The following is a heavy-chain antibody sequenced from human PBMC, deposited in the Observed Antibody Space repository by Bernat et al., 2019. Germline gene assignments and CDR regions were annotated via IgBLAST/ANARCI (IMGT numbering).Heavy chain of an antibody. CDR1: GFTFDDYP. V-gene: IGHV3-43*02. J-gene: IGHJ6*02. Sequence: EVQLVESGGAVVQPGGSLRLSCATLGFTFDDYPMPWFRQFPGKGLEWVFLIIGNVSSKYYADSVKGRFTISRDNSKNSLYLQMNSLRTEDTALFYCAKDMRYNRPFEGMDVWGQGTTVTVSS. CDR3: AKDMRYNRPFEGMDV. CDR2: IIGNVSSK. D-gene: IGHD1-14*01.